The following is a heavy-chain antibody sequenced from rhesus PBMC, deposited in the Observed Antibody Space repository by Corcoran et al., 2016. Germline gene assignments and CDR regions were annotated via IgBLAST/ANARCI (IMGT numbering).Heavy chain of an antibody. CDR1: GGSISSNW. D-gene: IGHD6-31*01. CDR2: IPGSGGSP. Sequence: QLQLQESGPGLVKPSETLSLTCAVSGGSISSNWWSWIRQPPGKGLEWIGRIPGSGGSPSYNPSLQSRVTISTDTSKNQFSLKLSSVTAADTAVYYCARTSSSGWYLNSLDVWGRGVLVTVSS. V-gene: IGHV4-173*01. J-gene: IGHJ5-2*02. CDR3: ARTSSSGWYLNSLDV.